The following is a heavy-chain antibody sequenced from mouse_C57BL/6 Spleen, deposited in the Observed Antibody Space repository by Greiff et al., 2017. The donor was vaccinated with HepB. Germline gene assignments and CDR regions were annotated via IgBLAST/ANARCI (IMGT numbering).Heavy chain of an antibody. CDR1: GFTFTDYY. CDR2: IRNKANGYTT. J-gene: IGHJ3*01. Sequence: EVQLMESGGGLVQPGGSLSLSCAASGFTFTDYYMSWVRQPPGKALEWLGFIRNKANGYTTEYSASVKGRFTISRDNSQSILYLQMNALRAEDSATYYCARNYGSSYGFAYWGQGTLVTVSA. D-gene: IGHD1-1*01. CDR3: ARNYGSSYGFAY. V-gene: IGHV7-3*01.